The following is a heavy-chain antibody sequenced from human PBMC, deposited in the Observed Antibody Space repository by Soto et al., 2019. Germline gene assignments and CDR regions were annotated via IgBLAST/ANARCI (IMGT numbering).Heavy chain of an antibody. CDR3: ASVSAAQYYYGMDA. D-gene: IGHD2-15*01. CDR1: EFSFSTYW. CDR2: IDTTGSTT. V-gene: IGHV3-74*01. J-gene: IGHJ6*02. Sequence: VQLVESGGGLVQPGGSLRLSCVASEFSFSTYWMHWVRQAPGKGLMWVARIDTTGSTTTYADSVQGRFTISRDNAKYTMYLYMNSVRDDAKDIYFCASVSAAQYYYGMDAWGQGTKVTVS.